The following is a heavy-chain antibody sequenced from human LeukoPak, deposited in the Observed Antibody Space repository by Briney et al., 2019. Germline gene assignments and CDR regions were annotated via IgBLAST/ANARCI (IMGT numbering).Heavy chain of an antibody. CDR1: GFTFSSYG. V-gene: IGHV3-33*06. Sequence: GGSLRLSCAASGFTFSSYGMHWVRQAPGKGLEWVAVIWYDGSNKYYADSVKGRYTISRDNSKNTLYLQMNSLRAEDTAVYYCAKGSRLELPLDYWGLGTLVTVSS. J-gene: IGHJ4*02. CDR2: IWYDGSNK. D-gene: IGHD1-7*01. CDR3: AKGSRLELPLDY.